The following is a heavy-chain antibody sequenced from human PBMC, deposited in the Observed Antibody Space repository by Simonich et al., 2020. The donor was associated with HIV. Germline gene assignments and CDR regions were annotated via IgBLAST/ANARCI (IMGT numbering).Heavy chain of an antibody. Sequence: QVQLQESGPGLVKPSETLSLTCAVSGYSISSGYYWGWNRQPPGKGLEWIGSIYHSGSAYYNPSLKSRVTISVDTSKNQFSLKLSSVTAADTAVYYCARNTATRGSNWYFDLWGRGTLVTVSS. CDR1: GYSISSGYY. D-gene: IGHD3-16*01. V-gene: IGHV4-38-2*01. CDR3: ARNTATRGSNWYFDL. J-gene: IGHJ2*01. CDR2: IYHSGSA.